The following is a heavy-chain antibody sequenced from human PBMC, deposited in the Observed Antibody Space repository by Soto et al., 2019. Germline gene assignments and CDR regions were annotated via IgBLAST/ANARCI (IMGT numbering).Heavy chain of an antibody. CDR2: IYYSGST. V-gene: IGHV4-61*01. D-gene: IGHD6-13*01. CDR3: AGTIAAADPYHFDY. J-gene: IGHJ4*02. CDR1: GGSVSSGSYY. Sequence: QVQLQESGPGLVKPSETLSLTCTVSGGSVSSGSYYWSWIRQPPGKGLEWIGYIYYSGSTNYNPSLKSRVTISVDTSNNQFALKLSSVIAADTAVYYCAGTIAAADPYHFDYWGQGTLVTVSS.